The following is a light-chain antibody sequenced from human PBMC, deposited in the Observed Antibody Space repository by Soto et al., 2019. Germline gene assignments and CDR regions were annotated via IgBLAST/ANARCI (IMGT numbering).Light chain of an antibody. V-gene: IGKV3-20*01. Sequence: EIVLTQSPGTLSLSPGERATLSCRASQSVSSSYLAWYQQKPGQAPRLLIYGASNRATGIPDRFSGSGSGTDFTLTISRLEPEDFGVYYCQQYGSSPSYTFGQGTKLEIK. CDR3: QQYGSSPSYT. CDR2: GAS. CDR1: QSVSSSY. J-gene: IGKJ2*01.